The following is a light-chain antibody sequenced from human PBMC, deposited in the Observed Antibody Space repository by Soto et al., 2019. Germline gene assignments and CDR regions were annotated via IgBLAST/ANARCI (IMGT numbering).Light chain of an antibody. CDR1: QTISSY. J-gene: IGKJ2*01. V-gene: IGKV1-39*01. CDR3: QQSHSIPYT. CDR2: AAS. Sequence: DIQMTQSPSSLSASVGDRVTITCRASQTISSYFNRYQQKPGQAPKLLIYAASSLQSGVPSRFSGSGSGTDFTLTSSSLQPEDFATYYCQQSHSIPYTFGQGTKLEIK.